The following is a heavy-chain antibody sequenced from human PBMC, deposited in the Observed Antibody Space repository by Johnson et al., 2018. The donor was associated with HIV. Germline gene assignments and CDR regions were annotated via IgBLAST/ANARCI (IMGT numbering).Heavy chain of an antibody. J-gene: IGHJ3*02. V-gene: IGHV3-15*01. Sequence: VQLVESGGGLVQPGRSLRLSCATSGFTFSNAWMNWVRQAPGKGLEWVARIKSKTDGETTDYAAPVKGRFTISREDSKNTLYLQMNSLKADDTVVYYCTTGAIWGRGTKVTVSS. CDR1: GFTFSNAW. CDR3: TTGAI. CDR2: IKSKTDGETT.